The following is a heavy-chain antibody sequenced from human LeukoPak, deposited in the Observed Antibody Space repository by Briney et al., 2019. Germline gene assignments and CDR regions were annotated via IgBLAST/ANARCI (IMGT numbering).Heavy chain of an antibody. CDR2: IYTSGST. Sequence: SETLSLTCTVSGGSISSYYWSWIRQPAGKGLEWIGRIYTSGSTNYSPSLKSRVTMSVDTSKNQFSLKLSSVTAADTAVYYCASLNYYDSSGYSEDYWGQGTLVTVSS. D-gene: IGHD3-22*01. V-gene: IGHV4-4*07. CDR1: GGSISSYY. J-gene: IGHJ4*02. CDR3: ASLNYYDSSGYSEDY.